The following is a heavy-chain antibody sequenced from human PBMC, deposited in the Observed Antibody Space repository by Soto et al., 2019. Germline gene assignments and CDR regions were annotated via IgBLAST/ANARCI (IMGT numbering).Heavy chain of an antibody. CDR3: ANDPRVVETWFGELWPSRLFDS. J-gene: IGHJ4*02. V-gene: IGHV3-23*01. Sequence: GGSLILSCAASGFTFSSYAMSWLRQAPGKRVEWVSAISGSGGSTYYADSVKGRFTNSRDNSKNTLYLQMNSLRTEDTAVYYCANDPRVVETWFGELWPSRLFDSWGQGTLVTVSS. D-gene: IGHD3-10*01. CDR1: GFTFSSYA. CDR2: ISGSGGST.